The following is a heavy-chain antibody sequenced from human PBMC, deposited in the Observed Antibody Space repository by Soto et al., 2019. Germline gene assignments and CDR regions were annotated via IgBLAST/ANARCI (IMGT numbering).Heavy chain of an antibody. Sequence: EVQLVESGGGLVQPGGSLRLSCTTSGFTVSSSEMNWVRQAPGKGLEWVSYINEDGTTFYADSVKGRFTISRDSAENSLFLQMNSLRADDTAVYYCLRDKGVRVAYGMDVWGQGTTVSVSS. V-gene: IGHV3-48*03. CDR3: LRDKGVRVAYGMDV. J-gene: IGHJ6*02. CDR1: GFTVSSSE. D-gene: IGHD2-15*01. CDR2: INEDGTT.